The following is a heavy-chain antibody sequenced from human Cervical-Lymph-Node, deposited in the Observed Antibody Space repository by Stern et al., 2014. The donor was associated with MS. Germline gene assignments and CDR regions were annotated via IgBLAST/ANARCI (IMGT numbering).Heavy chain of an antibody. J-gene: IGHJ4*02. V-gene: IGHV1-46*01. CDR2: VNPRKGST. CDR1: GYNFTSHY. CDR3: ARDEMGSDISGYYYGGLDY. Sequence: QMQLVQSGAEVKKPGASVKVSCKASGYNFTSHYMHWVRQAPGQGLEWMGTVNPRKGSTSYAQKFQGRVTMTRDTSTSTVHMELSSLRSEDTAVYYCARDEMGSDISGYYYGGLDYWGQGTLVTVSS. D-gene: IGHD3-22*01.